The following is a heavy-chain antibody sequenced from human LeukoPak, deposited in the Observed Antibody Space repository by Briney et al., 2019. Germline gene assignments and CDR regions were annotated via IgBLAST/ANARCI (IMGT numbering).Heavy chain of an antibody. CDR2: INSDGSST. CDR1: GFTFSSYA. Sequence: GGSLRLSCAASGFTFSSYAMSWVRQAPGKGLVWVSRINSDGSSTSYADSVKGRFTISRDNAKNTLYLQMNSLRAEDTAVYYCARVVESDAFDIWGQGTMVTVSS. D-gene: IGHD2-21*01. J-gene: IGHJ3*02. V-gene: IGHV3-74*01. CDR3: ARVVESDAFDI.